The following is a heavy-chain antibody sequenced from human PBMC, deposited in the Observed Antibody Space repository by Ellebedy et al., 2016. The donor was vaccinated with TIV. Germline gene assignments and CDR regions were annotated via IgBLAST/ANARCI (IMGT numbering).Heavy chain of an antibody. CDR3: ARDLRWDWSGQRIDY. Sequence: GESLKISCAAAGVTVSTNYMSWVRQAPGKGLEWVSIIYSAGTTYYADSVKGRFTISRDNSENTLYLQMNSLRAEDTAVYYCARDLRWDWSGQRIDYWGQGSLVTVSS. D-gene: IGHD3-3*01. CDR1: GVTVSTNY. CDR2: IYSAGTT. V-gene: IGHV3-66*01. J-gene: IGHJ4*02.